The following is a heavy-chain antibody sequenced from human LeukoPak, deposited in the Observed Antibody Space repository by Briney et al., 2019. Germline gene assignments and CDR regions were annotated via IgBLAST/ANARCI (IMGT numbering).Heavy chain of an antibody. CDR3: AWVGVVPAALSSYYYYYMGV. J-gene: IGHJ6*03. CDR1: GGSISSYY. D-gene: IGHD2-2*01. V-gene: IGHV4-59*01. CDR2: IYYSGST. Sequence: SETLSLTCTVSGGSISSYYWSWIRQPPGKGLEWIGYIYYSGSTNYNPSLKSRVTISVDTSKNQFSLKLSSVPAAATAVYYIAWVGVVPAALSSYYYYYMGVWGKGTTV.